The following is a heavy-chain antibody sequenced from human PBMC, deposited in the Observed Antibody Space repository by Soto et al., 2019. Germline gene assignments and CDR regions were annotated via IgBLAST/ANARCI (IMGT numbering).Heavy chain of an antibody. V-gene: IGHV4-30-2*01. Sequence: SETLSLTCAVSGGSISSGGYSWSWIRQPPGKGLEWIGYIYHSGNTYYNPSLKSRVTISVDRSKNQFSLKLSSVTAADTAVYYCARGRDGSGSYYNWGQGTLVTVS. CDR1: GGSISSGGYS. D-gene: IGHD3-10*01. J-gene: IGHJ4*02. CDR2: IYHSGNT. CDR3: ARGRDGSGSYYN.